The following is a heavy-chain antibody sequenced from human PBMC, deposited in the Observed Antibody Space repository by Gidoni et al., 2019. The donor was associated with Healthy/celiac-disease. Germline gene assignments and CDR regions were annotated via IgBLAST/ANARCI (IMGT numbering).Heavy chain of an antibody. V-gene: IGHV3-15*01. Sequence: AAPVKGRFTISRDDSKNTLYLQMNSLKTEDTAVYYCTTVSDTKITPYRSREWGDAFDIWGQGTMVTVSS. D-gene: IGHD6-13*01. CDR3: TTVSDTKITPYRSREWGDAFDI. J-gene: IGHJ3*02.